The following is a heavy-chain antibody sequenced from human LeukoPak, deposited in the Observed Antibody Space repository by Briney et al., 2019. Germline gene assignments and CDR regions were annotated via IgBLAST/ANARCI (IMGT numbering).Heavy chain of an antibody. CDR1: GFTVSAHY. V-gene: IGHV3-53*01. CDR3: ARGRGSRGILDY. CDR2: LYTGGDT. Sequence: GGSLRLSCAVSGFTVSAHYMSWVRQAPGKGLECVSFLYTGGDTYYADSVKGRFTISRDNSKNTLYLQMNSLRAEDTAVYYCARGRGSRGILDYGGKETLVTVP. D-gene: IGHD3-16*01. J-gene: IGHJ4*02.